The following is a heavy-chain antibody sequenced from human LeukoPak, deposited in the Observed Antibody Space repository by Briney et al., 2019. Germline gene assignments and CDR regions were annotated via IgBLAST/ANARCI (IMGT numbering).Heavy chain of an antibody. CDR1: GFTFSSYW. V-gene: IGHV3-74*03. CDR3: ARVCIGCYSKDY. J-gene: IGHJ4*02. Sequence: GGSLRLSCAASGFTFSSYWMHWVRQAPGKGLVWVSRINSDGSTTAYADSVKGRFTISRDNAKNTLYLQMNSLRAEDTAVYYCARVCIGCYSKDYWGQGTLVSVSS. D-gene: IGHD2-15*01. CDR2: INSDGSTT.